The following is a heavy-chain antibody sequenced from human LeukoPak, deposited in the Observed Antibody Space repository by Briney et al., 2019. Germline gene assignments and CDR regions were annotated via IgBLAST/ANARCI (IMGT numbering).Heavy chain of an antibody. D-gene: IGHD7-27*01. Sequence: PSETLSLTCTVSGGSINSSSYYWGWIRQPPGKGLEWIGSIYYSGSTYYNPSLKSRVTISVDTSKNQFSLKVSSVTAADTAVYYCARGGDWGFGSGYFDYWGQGTLVTVSS. V-gene: IGHV4-39*07. CDR3: ARGGDWGFGSGYFDY. J-gene: IGHJ4*02. CDR2: IYYSGST. CDR1: GGSINSSSYY.